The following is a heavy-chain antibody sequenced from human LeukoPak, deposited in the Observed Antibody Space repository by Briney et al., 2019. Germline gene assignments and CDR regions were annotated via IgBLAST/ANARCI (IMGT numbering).Heavy chain of an antibody. V-gene: IGHV1-8*01. J-gene: IGHJ5*02. Sequence: ASVKVSCKASGYTFTSYDINWVRQATGQGLEWMGWMNTNSGNTGHAEKFQGRLTMTRDTSTNTAYMELSSLRSEDTAVYYCARGGDIAVVPAAMVGPWGQGTLVTVSS. CDR1: GYTFTSYD. CDR2: MNTNSGNT. D-gene: IGHD2-2*01. CDR3: ARGGDIAVVPAAMVGP.